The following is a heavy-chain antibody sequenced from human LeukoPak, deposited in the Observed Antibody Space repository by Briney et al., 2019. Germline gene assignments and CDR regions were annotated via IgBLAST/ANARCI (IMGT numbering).Heavy chain of an antibody. V-gene: IGHV3-21*04. J-gene: IGHJ4*02. CDR1: GFTFSSYS. D-gene: IGHD3-22*01. CDR3: AKALGGYYDSSGSYYFDY. CDR2: ISRSSSYI. Sequence: GGSLRLSCAASGFTFSSYSMNWVRQAPGKGLDWVSSISRSSSYIYYADSVKGRFTISRDNAKNSLYLQMNSLRAEDTALYYCAKALGGYYDSSGSYYFDYWGQGTLVTVSS.